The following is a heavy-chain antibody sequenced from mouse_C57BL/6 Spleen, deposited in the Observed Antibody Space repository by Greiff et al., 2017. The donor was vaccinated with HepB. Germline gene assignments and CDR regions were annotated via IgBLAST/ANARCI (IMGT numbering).Heavy chain of an antibody. V-gene: IGHV1-64*01. CDR3: ARDYGSSYRYFDV. Sequence: QVQLQQPGAELVKPGASVKLSCKASGYTFTSYWMHWVKQRPGQGLEWIGMIHPNSGSTNYNEKFKSKATLTVDKSSSTAYMQLSSLTSEDSAVYYYARDYGSSYRYFDVWGTGTTVTVSS. CDR2: IHPNSGST. D-gene: IGHD1-1*01. J-gene: IGHJ1*03. CDR1: GYTFTSYW.